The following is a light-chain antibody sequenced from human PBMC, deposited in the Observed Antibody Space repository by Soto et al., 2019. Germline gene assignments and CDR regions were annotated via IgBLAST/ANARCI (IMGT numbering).Light chain of an antibody. CDR3: QQFNNYPWT. J-gene: IGKJ1*01. CDR1: QSISSW. V-gene: IGKV1-5*03. CDR2: KAS. Sequence: DIQMTQSPSTLSASVGDRVTITCRASQSISSWLAWYQQKPGKAPKILIYKASSLESGVPSRFSGRGSVTEFTLTISSLQPDDFATYYCQQFNNYPWTFGQGTRVEIK.